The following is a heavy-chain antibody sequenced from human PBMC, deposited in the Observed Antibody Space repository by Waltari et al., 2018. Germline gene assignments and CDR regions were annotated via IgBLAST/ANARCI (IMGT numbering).Heavy chain of an antibody. Sequence: EVQVVESGGGLVRPGGSLRVSCEAAGFTFSNAWLNWVRQAPGKGLEWVGRIKTKSEGGTTDYAAPVKGRFTLSGDDSKNTVYLQMNSLKIEDTAVYYCTPKTNFWGQGTLVTVSS. CDR3: TPKTNF. CDR2: IKTKSEGGTT. J-gene: IGHJ4*02. V-gene: IGHV3-15*01. CDR1: GFTFSNAW.